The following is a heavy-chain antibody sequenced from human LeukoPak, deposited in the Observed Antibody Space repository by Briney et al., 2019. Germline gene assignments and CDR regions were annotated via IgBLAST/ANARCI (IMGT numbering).Heavy chain of an antibody. CDR3: ARDMCPIWKPYYYYYGMDV. CDR1: GGTFISYA. D-gene: IGHD1-1*01. V-gene: IGHV1-69*04. J-gene: IGHJ6*02. Sequence: ASVKVSCKASGGTFISYAISWVRQAPGQGLEWMGRIIPILGIANYAQKFQGRVTITADKSTSTAYMELSSLRSEDTAVYYCARDMCPIWKPYYYYYGMDVWGQGTTVTVSS. CDR2: IIPILGIA.